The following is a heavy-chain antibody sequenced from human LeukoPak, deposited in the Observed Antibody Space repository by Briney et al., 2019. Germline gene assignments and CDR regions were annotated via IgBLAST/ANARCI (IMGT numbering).Heavy chain of an antibody. J-gene: IGHJ4*02. CDR2: IKQDGSEK. V-gene: IGHV3-7*01. CDR3: ARSLGYYDSSDYSHYFDY. D-gene: IGHD3-22*01. Sequence: GGSLRLSCAASGFTFSSYWMSWVRQAPGKGLEWVANIKQDGSEKYYVDSVKGRFTISRDNAKNSLYLQMNSLRAEDTAVYYCARSLGYYDSSDYSHYFDYWGQGTLVTVSS. CDR1: GFTFSSYW.